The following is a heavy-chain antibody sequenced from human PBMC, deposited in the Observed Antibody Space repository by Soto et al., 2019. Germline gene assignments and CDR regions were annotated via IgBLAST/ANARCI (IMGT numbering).Heavy chain of an antibody. CDR3: ARDYNDAFDI. J-gene: IGHJ3*02. CDR2: IYYSGST. D-gene: IGHD4-4*01. CDR1: GGSISSSSYY. Sequence: SETLSLTCTVSGGSISSSSYYWGWIRQPPGKGLEWIGSIYYSGSTYYNPSLKSRVAISVDTSKNQFSLKLSSVTAADTAVYYCARDYNDAFDIWGQGTMVTVSS. V-gene: IGHV4-39*01.